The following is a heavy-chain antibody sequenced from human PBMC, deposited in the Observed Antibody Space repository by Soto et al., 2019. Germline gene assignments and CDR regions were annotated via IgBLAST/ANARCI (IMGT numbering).Heavy chain of an antibody. Sequence: EVQLVESGGGLVQPGGSLRLSCAASGFTVSSNYMSWVRQAPGKGLEWVSVIYSGGSTYYADSVKGRFTISRDNSKNTLYVQMNSLRAEDTAVYYCARMAIQLGGGNDYWGQGTLVTVSS. CDR3: ARMAIQLGGGNDY. CDR1: GFTVSSNY. J-gene: IGHJ4*02. V-gene: IGHV3-66*01. D-gene: IGHD5-18*01. CDR2: IYSGGST.